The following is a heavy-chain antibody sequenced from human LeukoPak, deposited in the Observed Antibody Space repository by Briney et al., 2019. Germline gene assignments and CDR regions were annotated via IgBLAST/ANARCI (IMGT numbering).Heavy chain of an antibody. CDR3: ARDHCDDAACYPFDR. V-gene: IGHV4-4*07. D-gene: IGHD3-16*02. CDR2: VYIGGST. CDR1: GGSFDYYY. J-gene: IGHJ4*02. Sequence: SETLSLTCNVSGGSFDYYYWHWMRQPAGKGLEWIGRVYIGGSTNYNPSLKRHVSMSIGKNKKKFPLKLSSGTAADTAIYYCARDHCDDAACYPFDRWGRGILVTVSS.